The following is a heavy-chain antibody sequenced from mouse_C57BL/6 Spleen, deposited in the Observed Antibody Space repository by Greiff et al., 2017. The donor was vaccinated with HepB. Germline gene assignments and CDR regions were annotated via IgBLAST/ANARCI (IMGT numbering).Heavy chain of an antibody. V-gene: IGHV1-59*01. CDR1: GYTFTSYW. CDR3: AKGDSSGSRFAY. J-gene: IGHJ3*01. Sequence: VQLQQPGAELVRPGTSVKLSCKASGYTFTSYWMHWVKQRPGQGLEWIGVIDPSDSYTNYNQKFKGKATLTVDTSSSTAYMQLSSLTSEDSAVYYCAKGDSSGSRFAYWGHGTLVTVSA. CDR2: IDPSDSYT. D-gene: IGHD3-2*02.